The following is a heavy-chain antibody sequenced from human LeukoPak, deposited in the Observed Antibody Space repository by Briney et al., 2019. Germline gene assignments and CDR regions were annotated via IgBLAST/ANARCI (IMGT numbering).Heavy chain of an antibody. CDR1: GGSTSSDNNY. V-gene: IGHV4-61*02. J-gene: IGHJ4*02. CDR3: ARDRSFYGNYPSDYFDY. CDR2: VHASGST. D-gene: IGHD4-11*01. Sequence: SETLSLTCTVSGGSTSSDNNYWSWIRQPAGKRLEWIGRVHASGSTNYSPSLKSRVTISVDTSKNQFSLELSSVTAADTAVYYCARDRSFYGNYPSDYFDYWGQGILVTVSS.